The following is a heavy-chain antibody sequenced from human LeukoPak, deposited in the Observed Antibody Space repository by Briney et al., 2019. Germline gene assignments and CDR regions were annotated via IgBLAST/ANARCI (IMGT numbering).Heavy chain of an antibody. Sequence: GASVKVSCKASGYTFTGYYMHWVRQAPGQGPEWMGWINPNSGGANYAQKFQGRVTMTRDTSISTAYMDLSRLTYDDTALYYCARDLGAYSGSVGYWGQGTLVTVSS. V-gene: IGHV1-2*02. D-gene: IGHD1-26*01. J-gene: IGHJ4*02. CDR1: GYTFTGYY. CDR3: ARDLGAYSGSVGY. CDR2: INPNSGGA.